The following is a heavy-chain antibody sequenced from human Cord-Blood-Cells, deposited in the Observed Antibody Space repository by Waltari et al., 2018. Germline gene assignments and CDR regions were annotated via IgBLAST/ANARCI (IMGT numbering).Heavy chain of an antibody. J-gene: IGHJ6*03. CDR2: INPSGGST. CDR3: ARDPTYCSSTSCYTYYYYYMDV. V-gene: IGHV1-46*01. Sequence: QVQLVQSGAEVKKPGASVKVSCKASGYTFTSYYMHWVRQAPGQGREWLGIINPSGGSTSYAQKFQGRVTMTRDTSTSTVYMELSSLRSEDTAVYYCARDPTYCSSTSCYTYYYYYMDVWGKGTTVTVSS. CDR1: GYTFTSYY. D-gene: IGHD2-2*02.